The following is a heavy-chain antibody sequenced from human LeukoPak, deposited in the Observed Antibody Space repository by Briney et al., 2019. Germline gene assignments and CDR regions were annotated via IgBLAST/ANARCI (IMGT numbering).Heavy chain of an antibody. CDR3: ARGAYGEIDY. Sequence: SQTLSLTCTVSGGSISSYYWSWIRQPPGKGLEWIGYIYYSGSTNYNPSLKSRVTISVDTSKNQFSLKLSSVTAADTAVYYCARGAYGEIDYWGQGTLVTVSS. V-gene: IGHV4-59*01. D-gene: IGHD4-17*01. CDR1: GGSISSYY. J-gene: IGHJ4*02. CDR2: IYYSGST.